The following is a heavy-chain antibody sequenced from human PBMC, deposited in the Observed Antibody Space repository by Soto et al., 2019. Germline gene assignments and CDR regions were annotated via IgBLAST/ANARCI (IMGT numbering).Heavy chain of an antibody. V-gene: IGHV3-30-3*01. CDR1: GFTFSSYA. CDR3: ARGQVGCSGGSCYYYFGMDV. D-gene: IGHD2-15*01. CDR2: ISYDGSNK. Sequence: QVQLVESGGGVVQPGRSLRLSCAASGFTFSSYAMHWVRQAPGKGLEWVAVISYDGSNKYYADSGKGRFTISRDNSKNTLYLRMNSLRAEDTAVYYCARGQVGCSGGSCYYYFGMDVWGQGTTVTVSS. J-gene: IGHJ6*02.